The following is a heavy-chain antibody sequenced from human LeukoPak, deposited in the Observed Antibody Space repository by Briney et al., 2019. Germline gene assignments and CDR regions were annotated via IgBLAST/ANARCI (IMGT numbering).Heavy chain of an antibody. CDR2: IYHSGST. D-gene: IGHD3-22*01. J-gene: IGHJ4*02. CDR1: GGSISSGGYS. Sequence: SQTLSLTCAVSGGSISSGGYSWSWIRQPPGKGLEWIGYIYHSGSTYYNPSLKSRVAISVDRSKNQFSLKLSSVTAADTAVYYCARNTYYYDSSGYYTFDYWGQGTLVTVSS. CDR3: ARNTYYYDSSGYYTFDY. V-gene: IGHV4-30-2*01.